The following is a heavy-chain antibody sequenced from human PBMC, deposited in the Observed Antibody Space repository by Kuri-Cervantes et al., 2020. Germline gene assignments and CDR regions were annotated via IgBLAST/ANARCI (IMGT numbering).Heavy chain of an antibody. CDR3: ARLGGTTGTNFDY. V-gene: IGHV5-51*01. D-gene: IGHD1-1*01. CDR2: IYPGDSDT. Sequence: KVSCKGSGYSFTSYWIGWVRQMPGKGLEWMGIIYPGDSDTRYSPSFQGQVTISADRSISTAYLQWSSLKASDTAMYYCARLGGTTGTNFDYWGQGTLVTVSS. J-gene: IGHJ4*02. CDR1: GYSFTSYW.